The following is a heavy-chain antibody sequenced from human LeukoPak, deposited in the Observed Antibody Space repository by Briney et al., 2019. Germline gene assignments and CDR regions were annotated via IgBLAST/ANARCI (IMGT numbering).Heavy chain of an antibody. Sequence: SETLSLTCAVYGGSFSGYYWSWIRQPPGKGLEWIGEINHSGSTNHNPSLKSRVTISVDTSKNQFSLKLSSVTAADTAVYYCARGRSWHYYYYYGMDVWGQGTTVTVSS. J-gene: IGHJ6*02. V-gene: IGHV4-34*01. D-gene: IGHD6-13*01. CDR1: GGSFSGYY. CDR3: ARGRSWHYYYYYGMDV. CDR2: INHSGST.